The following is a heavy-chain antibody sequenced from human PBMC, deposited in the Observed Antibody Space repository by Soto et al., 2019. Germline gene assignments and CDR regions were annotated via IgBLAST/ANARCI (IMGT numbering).Heavy chain of an antibody. CDR2: IYYSGST. V-gene: IGHV4-59*01. Sequence: TLSLTCTVSGASISDYYWSWIRQSPGKGLEWIGYIYYSGSTIYNPSLKSRVTISVDTSKNQLSLKLISVTAADTAVYYCARLTGSSRAENWFDPWGQGTLVTVSS. D-gene: IGHD6-6*01. J-gene: IGHJ5*02. CDR1: GASISDYY. CDR3: ARLTGSSRAENWFDP.